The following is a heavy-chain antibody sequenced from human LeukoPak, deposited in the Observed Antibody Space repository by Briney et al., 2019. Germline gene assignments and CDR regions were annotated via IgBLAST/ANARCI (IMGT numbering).Heavy chain of an antibody. J-gene: IGHJ4*02. CDR1: VFTFSIYS. CDR3: ARDSGVGASYYFDY. D-gene: IGHD1-26*01. Sequence: GGSLRLFCTASVFTFSIYSMNWVRQSPGKGREWVSYISGSSSTRYYADSVKGRFTISRENAKNSLYLQMNSLRAEDTAVYYCARDSGVGASYYFDYWGQGTLVTVSS. V-gene: IGHV3-48*01. CDR2: ISGSSSTR.